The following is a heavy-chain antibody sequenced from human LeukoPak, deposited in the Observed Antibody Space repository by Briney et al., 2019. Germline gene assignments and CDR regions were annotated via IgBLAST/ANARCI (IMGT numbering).Heavy chain of an antibody. D-gene: IGHD5-24*01. Sequence: PSETLSLTCTVSGGSISSYYWSWIRQPPGKGLEWIGYIYYSGSTNYNPSLKSRVTISVDTSKNQFSLKLSSVTAADTAVYYCAGRRDGYNPGTYYFDYWGQGTLVTVSS. CDR1: GGSISSYY. CDR2: IYYSGST. J-gene: IGHJ4*02. V-gene: IGHV4-59*01. CDR3: AGRRDGYNPGTYYFDY.